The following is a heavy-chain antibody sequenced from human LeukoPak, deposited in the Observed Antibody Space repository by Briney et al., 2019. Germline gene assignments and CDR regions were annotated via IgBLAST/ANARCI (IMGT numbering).Heavy chain of an antibody. D-gene: IGHD3-22*01. V-gene: IGHV4-34*01. CDR3: ARAGRHYLDSSGSPFDY. CDR2: INHSGST. J-gene: IGHJ4*02. CDR1: GGSFSGYY. Sequence: SETLSLTCAVYGGSFSGYYWSWIRQPPGKGLEWIGEINHSGSTNYNPSLKSRVTISVDTSKNQFSLKLSSVTAADTAVYYCARAGRHYLDSSGSPFDYWGQGSLVTVSS.